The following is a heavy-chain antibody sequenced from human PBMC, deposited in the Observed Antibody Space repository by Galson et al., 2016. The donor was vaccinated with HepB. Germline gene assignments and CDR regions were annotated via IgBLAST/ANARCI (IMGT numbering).Heavy chain of an antibody. D-gene: IGHD6-19*01. Sequence: SETLSLTCTVSGGSIITYYWTWIRQSPGKGLEWLGYSYYGWRTHYNPSLKSRVSISIDTSKKHFSLRLTSVTAADTAIYYCASTSGWAREPYFYGLDVWGQGTTVTVSS. CDR1: GGSIITYY. J-gene: IGHJ6*02. V-gene: IGHV4-59*08. CDR3: ASTSGWAREPYFYGLDV. CDR2: SYYGWRT.